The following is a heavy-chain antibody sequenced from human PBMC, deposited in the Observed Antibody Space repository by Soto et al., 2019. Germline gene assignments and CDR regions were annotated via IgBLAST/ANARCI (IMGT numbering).Heavy chain of an antibody. V-gene: IGHV3-53*01. D-gene: IGHD3-9*01. CDR3: ARDTILTGYYYYYYYGMDV. CDR2: IYSGGST. Sequence: TGRSLRLSCAASGFTVSSNYMSWVRQAPGKGLEWVSVIYSGGSTYYADSVKGRFTISRDNSKNTLYLQMNSLRAEDTAVYYCARDTILTGYYYYYYYGMDVCGQGTTVTVSS. J-gene: IGHJ6*02. CDR1: GFTVSSNY.